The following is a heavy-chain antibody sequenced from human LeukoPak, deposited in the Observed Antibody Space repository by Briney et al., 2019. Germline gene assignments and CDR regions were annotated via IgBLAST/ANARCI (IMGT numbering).Heavy chain of an antibody. J-gene: IGHJ3*02. Sequence: PGASVKVSCKASGYTFTGYYMHWVRQAPGQGLEWMGWINPNSGGTNYAQKFQGRVTMTRDTSISTAYMELSRLRSDDTAVYYCARGAPPVRQWFHRGSAFDIWGQGTMVTVSS. CDR1: GYTFTGYY. V-gene: IGHV1-2*02. D-gene: IGHD1-26*01. CDR3: ARGAPPVRQWFHRGSAFDI. CDR2: INPNSGGT.